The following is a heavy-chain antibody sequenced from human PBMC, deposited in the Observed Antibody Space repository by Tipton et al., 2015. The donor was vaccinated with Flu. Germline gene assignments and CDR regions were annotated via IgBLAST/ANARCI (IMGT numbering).Heavy chain of an antibody. V-gene: IGHV5-51*01. CDR3: VRHPYCTDAVCPPGYWYFDL. CDR1: GYSFTNYR. CDR2: IYPGDSDT. J-gene: IGHJ2*01. D-gene: IGHD2-21*02. Sequence: QLVQSGAEVKKPGESLRISCKSSGYSFTNYRIGWVRQMPGRGLDWMGIIYPGDSDTRYSPSFQGQVTISADKSINTAYLQWNSLKASDTAMYFCVRHPYCTDAVCPPGYWYFDLWGRGTPLSVSS.